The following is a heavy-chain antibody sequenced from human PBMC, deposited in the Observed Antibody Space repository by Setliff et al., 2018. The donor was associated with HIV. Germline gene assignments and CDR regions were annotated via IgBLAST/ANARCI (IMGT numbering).Heavy chain of an antibody. CDR2: IYPGDSDT. D-gene: IGHD2-2*01. J-gene: IGHJ4*02. V-gene: IGHV5-51*01. Sequence: GESLKISCRGFGYNFNSYWIGWVRQMPGKGLEWMGIIYPGDSDTRYSPSFQGQVTISADKSINTAYVQWSSLKASDTAMYYCARRLPYCSRSSCYDYYFDYWGQGTLVTVSS. CDR3: ARRLPYCSRSSCYDYYFDY. CDR1: GYNFNSYW.